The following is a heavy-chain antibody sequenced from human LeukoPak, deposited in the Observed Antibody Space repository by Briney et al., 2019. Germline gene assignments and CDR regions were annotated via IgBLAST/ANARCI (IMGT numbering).Heavy chain of an antibody. J-gene: IGHJ4*02. CDR3: ATYRQVLLPFES. Sequence: GGSLRLSCAASGFTFSTFAMIWVRQPPGKGQEWVSSIFPSGGEIHYADSVRGRFTISRDNSKSTLSLQMNSLRAEDTAIYCCATYRQVLLPFESWGQGTLVTVSS. CDR2: IFPSGGEI. D-gene: IGHD2-8*02. V-gene: IGHV3-23*01. CDR1: GFTFSTFA.